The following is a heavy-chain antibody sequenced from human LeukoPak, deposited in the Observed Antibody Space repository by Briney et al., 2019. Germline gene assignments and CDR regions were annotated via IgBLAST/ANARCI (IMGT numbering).Heavy chain of an antibody. CDR2: IYYSGSN. CDR3: ASSRGVVVPAAIDY. J-gene: IGHJ4*02. V-gene: IGHV4-59*01. Sequence: KPSETLSLTCTVSGGSISSYYWSWIRHPPGKGLEWMGYIYYSGSNNYNPSLKSRVTISVDTSKNHFSLKLSSVTAADTAVYYCASSRGVVVPAAIDYWGQGTLVTVSS. D-gene: IGHD2-2*01. CDR1: GGSISSYY.